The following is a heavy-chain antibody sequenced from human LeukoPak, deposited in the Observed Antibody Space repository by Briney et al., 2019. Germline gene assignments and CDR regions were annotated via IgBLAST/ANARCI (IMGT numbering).Heavy chain of an antibody. D-gene: IGHD3-3*01. CDR2: IYYSGST. J-gene: IGHJ4*02. Sequence: PSETLSLTCTVSGGSISSSGYYWGWIRQPPGKGLEWIGSIYYSGSTYYNPSLKSRVTISVDTSKNQFSLKLSSVTAADTAVYYCALTDFWSGYLGYWGQGTLVTVSS. CDR1: GGSISSSGYY. CDR3: ALTDFWSGYLGY. V-gene: IGHV4-39*07.